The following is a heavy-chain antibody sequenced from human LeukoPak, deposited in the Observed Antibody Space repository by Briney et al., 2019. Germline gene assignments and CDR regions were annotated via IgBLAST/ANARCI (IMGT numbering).Heavy chain of an antibody. D-gene: IGHD3-22*01. Sequence: NRGESLKISCKGSGYIFTNYWIAWARQLPGKGLEWMGIIYPGDSNTRYSPSFQGQVTISVDKSVSTAYLQWSSLKASDSAMYYCVRHHYYSDSGPYPGHYWGQGTLVTVSS. J-gene: IGHJ4*02. CDR1: GYIFTNYW. V-gene: IGHV5-51*01. CDR2: IYPGDSNT. CDR3: VRHHYYSDSGPYPGHY.